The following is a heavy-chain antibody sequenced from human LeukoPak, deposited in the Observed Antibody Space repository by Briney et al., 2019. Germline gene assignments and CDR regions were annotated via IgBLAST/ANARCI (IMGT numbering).Heavy chain of an antibody. J-gene: IGHJ4*02. CDR1: GFTFRSYD. Sequence: PGGSLRLSCAASGFTFRSYDMNWVRQTPGKGLEWVSYISSSGNTIYHADSVKGRFTISRDNGKNSLYLQMNSLRGEDTAVYYCVRDFLGESGAGGCWGQGTLVTVSS. CDR2: ISSSGNTI. CDR3: VRDFLGESGAGGC. D-gene: IGHD3-10*01. V-gene: IGHV3-48*03.